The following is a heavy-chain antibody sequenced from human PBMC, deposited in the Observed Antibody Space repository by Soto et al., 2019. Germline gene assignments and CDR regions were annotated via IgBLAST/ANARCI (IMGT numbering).Heavy chain of an antibody. CDR3: ATPEGGYYPRFDY. J-gene: IGHJ4*02. CDR2: IIPIFGTA. Sequence: ASVKVSCKASGGTFSSYAISWVRQAPGQGLEWMGGIIPIFGTANYAQKFQGRVTITADESTSTAYMELSSLRSEDTAVYYCATPEGGYYPRFDYWGQGTLVTAPQ. D-gene: IGHD3-22*01. V-gene: IGHV1-69*13. CDR1: GGTFSSYA.